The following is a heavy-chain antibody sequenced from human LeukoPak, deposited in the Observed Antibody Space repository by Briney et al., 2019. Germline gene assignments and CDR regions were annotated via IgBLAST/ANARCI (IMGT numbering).Heavy chain of an antibody. CDR1: GFSFSRYG. V-gene: IGHV3-48*04. Sequence: GGSLRLSCVVSGFSFSRYGMHWVRQAPGKGLEWTSGISNTGNELYADSVKGRFTISRDNVRNSVYLQMYSLRGEDTALYHCAVSPRTPDSTWGQGTLVTVSS. J-gene: IGHJ4*02. CDR2: ISNTGNE. CDR3: AVSPRTPDST. D-gene: IGHD1-26*01.